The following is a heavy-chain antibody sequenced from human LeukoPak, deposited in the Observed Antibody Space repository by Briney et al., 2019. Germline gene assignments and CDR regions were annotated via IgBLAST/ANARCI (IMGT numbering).Heavy chain of an antibody. D-gene: IGHD3-3*01. Sequence: SETLSLTCTVSGGSISSGSYYWSWIRQPPGKGLEWIGYIYYSGNTNYNPSLKSRVTISVDTSKNQFSLKLSSVTAADTAVYYCARLWSEGNWENWFDPWGRGTLVTVSS. V-gene: IGHV4-61*01. J-gene: IGHJ5*02. CDR3: ARLWSEGNWENWFDP. CDR2: IYYSGNT. CDR1: GGSISSGSYY.